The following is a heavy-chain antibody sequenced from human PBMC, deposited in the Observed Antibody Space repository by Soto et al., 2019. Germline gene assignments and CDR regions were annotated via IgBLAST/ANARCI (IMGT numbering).Heavy chain of an antibody. CDR1: GYTRTELS. CDR2: FDPEDGET. CDR3: ATGSRMVRGVIIKWTFDP. V-gene: IGHV1-24*01. Sequence: ASVKVSCKVSGYTRTELSMHWVRQAPGKGLEWMGGFDPEDGETIYAQKFQGRVTMTEDTSTDTAYMELSSLRSEDTAVYYFATGSRMVRGVIIKWTFDPWGQGTLVTVSS. D-gene: IGHD3-10*01. J-gene: IGHJ5*02.